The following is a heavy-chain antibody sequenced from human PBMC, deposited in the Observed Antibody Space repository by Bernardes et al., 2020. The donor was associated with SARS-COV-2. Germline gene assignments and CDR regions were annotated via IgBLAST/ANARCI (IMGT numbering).Heavy chain of an antibody. CDR3: ASDDGIAAAGMGLDY. CDR1: GFTFSSYS. J-gene: IGHJ4*02. D-gene: IGHD6-13*01. CDR2: ISRSSSYI. Sequence: GRSLRLSCAASGFTFSSYSMNWVRPAPGKGLEWVSSISRSSSYIYYADSVKGRFTISRDNAKNSLYLQMNSLRAEDTAVYYCASDDGIAAAGMGLDYWGQGTLVTVSS. V-gene: IGHV3-21*01.